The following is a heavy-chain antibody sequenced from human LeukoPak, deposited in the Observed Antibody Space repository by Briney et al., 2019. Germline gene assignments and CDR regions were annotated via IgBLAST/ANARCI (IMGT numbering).Heavy chain of an antibody. V-gene: IGHV3-30*18. Sequence: GGSLRLSCAASGFTFSSYGMHWVRQAPGKGLEWVAVISYDGSNKYYADSVKGRFTISRDNSKNTLYLQMNSLRAEDTAVYYCAKDGGIAVAGTQDFDYWGQGTLVTVSS. CDR1: GFTFSSYG. CDR3: AKDGGIAVAGTQDFDY. J-gene: IGHJ4*02. D-gene: IGHD6-19*01. CDR2: ISYDGSNK.